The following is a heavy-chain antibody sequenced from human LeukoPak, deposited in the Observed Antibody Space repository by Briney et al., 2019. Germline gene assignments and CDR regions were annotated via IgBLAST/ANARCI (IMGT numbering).Heavy chain of an antibody. V-gene: IGHV3-30*18. Sequence: GRSLRLSCAASGFTFSSYGMHWVRQAPGKGLEWVAVISYDGSNKYYADSVKGRFTISRDNSKNTLYLQMNSLRADDTAVYYCAKDSTVTAFDYWAQGTLVTVSS. CDR1: GFTFSSYG. D-gene: IGHD4-17*01. CDR2: ISYDGSNK. CDR3: AKDSTVTAFDY. J-gene: IGHJ4*02.